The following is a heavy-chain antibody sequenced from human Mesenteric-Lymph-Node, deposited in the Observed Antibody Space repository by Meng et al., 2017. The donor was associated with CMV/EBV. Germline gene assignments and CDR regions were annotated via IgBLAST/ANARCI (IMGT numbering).Heavy chain of an antibody. Sequence: QLHQWAAGLFNPSETLSVKCALYGGSFSGYYWNWIRQSPEKGLEWIGEINHSGSTTYNPSFTSRIIISAATSTNQISLNMSSVTAADTAVYYCARGSSYDILTGYFDYWGQGALVTV. CDR1: GGSFSGYY. J-gene: IGHJ4*02. V-gene: IGHV4-34*01. D-gene: IGHD3-9*01. CDR2: INHSGST. CDR3: ARGSSYDILTGYFDY.